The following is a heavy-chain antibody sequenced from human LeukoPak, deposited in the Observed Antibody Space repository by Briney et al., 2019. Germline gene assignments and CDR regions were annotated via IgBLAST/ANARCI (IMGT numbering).Heavy chain of an antibody. CDR2: MHYSGST. CDR1: GGSISTSRYY. Sequence: SETLSLTCTVSGGSISTSRYYWGWIRQPPGKGLEWIGSMHYSGSTYYNPSLKSRVTMSVDTSKNQFSLNLNSVTAADTAVYYCARSATGYFYSWFDPWGQGTQVIVSS. J-gene: IGHJ5*02. CDR3: ARSATGYFYSWFDP. D-gene: IGHD3-9*01. V-gene: IGHV4-39*07.